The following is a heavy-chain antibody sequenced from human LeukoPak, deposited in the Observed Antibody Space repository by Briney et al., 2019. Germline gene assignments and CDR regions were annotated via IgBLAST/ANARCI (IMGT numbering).Heavy chain of an antibody. V-gene: IGHV4-59*01. CDR2: ISYSGST. Sequence: SETLSLTCTVSGGSISSYYWSWIRQPPGKGLEWIGYISYSGSTNYNPSLKSRVTISVDTSKNQFSLKLSSVTAADTAVYYCAGSGYIYGPFDYWGQGTLVTVSS. J-gene: IGHJ4*02. D-gene: IGHD5-18*01. CDR3: AGSGYIYGPFDY. CDR1: GGSISSYY.